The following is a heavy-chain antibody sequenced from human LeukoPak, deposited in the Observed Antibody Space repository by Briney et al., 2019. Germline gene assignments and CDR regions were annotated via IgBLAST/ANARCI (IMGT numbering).Heavy chain of an antibody. CDR2: INPSGGST. CDR1: GYTFTSYY. J-gene: IGHJ4*02. V-gene: IGHV1-46*01. Sequence: GASVKVSCKASGYTFTSYYMRWVRQAPGQGLEWLGIINPSGGSTSYAQKFQGRVTMTRDTSTSTVYMELSSLRSEDTAVYYCARDGIAAAGYYWGQGTLVTVSS. D-gene: IGHD6-13*01. CDR3: ARDGIAAAGYY.